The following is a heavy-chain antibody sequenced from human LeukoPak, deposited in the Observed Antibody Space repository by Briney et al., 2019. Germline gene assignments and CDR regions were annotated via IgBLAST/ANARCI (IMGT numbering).Heavy chain of an antibody. V-gene: IGHV3-66*02. CDR2: IYSGGST. CDR1: GCSVSSNY. J-gene: IGHJ6*02. Sequence: GGSLRLSCAAAGCSVSSNYMSWVRQAPGKGLEWVSVIYSGGSTYYADSVKGRFTISRDNSKNTLYLQMNSLRAEDTAVYYCASSAARTRFSYYYYGMGVWGQGTTVTVSS. CDR3: ASSAARTRFSYYYYGMGV. D-gene: IGHD6-6*01.